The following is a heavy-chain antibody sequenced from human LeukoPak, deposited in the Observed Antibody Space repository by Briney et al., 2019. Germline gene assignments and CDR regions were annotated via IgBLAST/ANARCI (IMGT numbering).Heavy chain of an antibody. CDR3: ARRSGRTNYYMDV. V-gene: IGHV3-20*04. CDR1: GFTIDDYG. J-gene: IGHJ6*03. D-gene: IGHD6-19*01. CDR2: INWNGGST. Sequence: AGTLRLSCAASGFTIDDYGMSWVRQAPGKGLEWVSGINWNGGSTGYADSVKGRFTISRDNAKNSLYLQMNSLRAEDTALYYCARRSGRTNYYMDVWGKGTTVTVSS.